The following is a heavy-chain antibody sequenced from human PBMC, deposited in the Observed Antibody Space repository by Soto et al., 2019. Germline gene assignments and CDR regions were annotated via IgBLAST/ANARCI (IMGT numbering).Heavy chain of an antibody. CDR1: GFAFTSYA. CDR2: IGGTGGTT. J-gene: IGHJ4*02. V-gene: IGHV3-23*01. D-gene: IGHD4-17*01. Sequence: DVQLLESGGALVQPGASLRLSCATSGFAFTSYAMSWVRQAPGKGLESVSTIGGTGGTTYYADSVKGRFTISKDDSKNTVYLQMNSLRAEDTGIYYCAKGYGDYVREVAHWGQGTLVTVSS. CDR3: AKGYGDYVREVAH.